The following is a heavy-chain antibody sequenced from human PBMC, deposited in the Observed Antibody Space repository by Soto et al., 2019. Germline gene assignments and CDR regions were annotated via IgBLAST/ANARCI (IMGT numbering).Heavy chain of an antibody. CDR1: GGPFSSYT. Sequence: SVKVSCKASGGPFSSYTISWVRQAPGQGLEWMGRIIPILGIANYAQKFQGRVTITADKSTSTAYMELSSLRSEDTAVYYCARVWFGESFDYWGQGTLVTVSS. CDR2: IIPILGIA. J-gene: IGHJ4*02. CDR3: ARVWFGESFDY. D-gene: IGHD3-10*01. V-gene: IGHV1-69*02.